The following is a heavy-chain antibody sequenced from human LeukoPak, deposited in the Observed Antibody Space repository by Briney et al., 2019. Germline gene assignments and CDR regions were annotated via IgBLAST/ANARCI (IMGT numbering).Heavy chain of an antibody. Sequence: GGSLRLSCAASGFTFSSYAMSWVRQAPGKGLEWVSAISGSGGSTYYADSVKGRFTISRDNSKNTLYLQMNSLRAEDTAVYYCAKPRYSSGWYEWFDPWGRGTLVTVSS. J-gene: IGHJ5*02. CDR3: AKPRYSSGWYEWFDP. CDR2: ISGSGGST. CDR1: GFTFSSYA. V-gene: IGHV3-23*01. D-gene: IGHD6-19*01.